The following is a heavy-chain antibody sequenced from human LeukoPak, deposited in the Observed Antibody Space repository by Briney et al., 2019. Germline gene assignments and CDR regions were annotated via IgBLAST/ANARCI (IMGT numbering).Heavy chain of an antibody. CDR2: IYPGDSDT. D-gene: IGHD3-22*01. CDR1: GYSLTGNW. V-gene: IGHV5-51*01. CDR3: ARSSDSSGFYDYFDY. J-gene: IGHJ4*02. Sequence: LGEPLKISGEGSGYSLTGNWIGWARKMHGKGLEWVAIIYPGDSDTIYSPSFQGQATISADNSISTAYLQWSSLKASDTAMYYCARSSDSSGFYDYFDYWGEGTLVTVSS.